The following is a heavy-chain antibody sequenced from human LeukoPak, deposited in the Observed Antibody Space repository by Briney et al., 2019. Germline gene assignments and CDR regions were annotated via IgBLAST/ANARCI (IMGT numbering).Heavy chain of an antibody. D-gene: IGHD6-19*01. CDR1: GVSISDGRYY. CDR3: ARGRGIAVAAHDY. CDR2: INHSGST. V-gene: IGHV4-34*01. Sequence: PSQTLSLTCSVSGVSISDGRYYWSWIRQPPGKGLEWIGEINHSGSTNYNPSLKSRVTISVDTSKNQFSLKLSSVTAADTAVYYCARGRGIAVAAHDYWGQGTLVTVSS. J-gene: IGHJ4*02.